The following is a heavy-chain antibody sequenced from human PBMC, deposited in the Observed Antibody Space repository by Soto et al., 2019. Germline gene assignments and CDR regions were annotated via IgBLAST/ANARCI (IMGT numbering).Heavy chain of an antibody. Sequence: PXGSLKLSCAASGXTLSSNYMSWVRRAPGRGLELVSVIYSGGSTYYGDSVKGQFTISRGNSKNTLYLKMKSLRAEDKAVYYCARAMRGYCSGGSCYVDAFDIWGQGTMVTVSS. D-gene: IGHD2-15*01. J-gene: IGHJ3*02. CDR1: GXTLSSNY. V-gene: IGHV3-53*01. CDR2: IYSGGST. CDR3: ARAMRGYCSGGSCYVDAFDI.